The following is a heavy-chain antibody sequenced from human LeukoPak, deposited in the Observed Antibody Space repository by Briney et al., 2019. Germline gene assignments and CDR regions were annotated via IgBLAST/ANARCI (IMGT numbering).Heavy chain of an antibody. D-gene: IGHD3-10*01. CDR1: GFTVSSNY. CDR2: IYSGGST. Sequence: GGSLRLSCAASGFTVSSNYMSWVRQAPGKGLEWVSIIYSGGSTYYADSVKGRFTISRDNSKNTLYLQMNSLRAEDTAVYYCASGSGSYRTPYYYIDVWGKGTTVTVSS. J-gene: IGHJ6*03. CDR3: ASGSGSYRTPYYYIDV. V-gene: IGHV3-53*01.